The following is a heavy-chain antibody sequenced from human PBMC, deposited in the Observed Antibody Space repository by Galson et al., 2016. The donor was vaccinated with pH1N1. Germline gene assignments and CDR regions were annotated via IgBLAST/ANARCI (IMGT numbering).Heavy chain of an antibody. D-gene: IGHD2/OR15-2a*01. J-gene: IGHJ6*02. CDR1: GYTFTTYG. Sequence: SVKVSCKASGYTFTTYGIDWVRQAPGQGLEWMGWISTYTGNAKYAQKFQGRLTLTTDPFTNIAYMDLGSLTSDDTAVYYCARVFEEYFLYGMDVWGQGTTVTVS. CDR3: ARVFEEYFLYGMDV. CDR2: ISTYTGNA. V-gene: IGHV1-18*01.